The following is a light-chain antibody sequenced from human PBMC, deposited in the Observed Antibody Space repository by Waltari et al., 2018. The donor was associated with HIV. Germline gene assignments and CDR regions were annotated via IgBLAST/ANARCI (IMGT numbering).Light chain of an antibody. V-gene: IGKV1-6*01. J-gene: IGKJ1*01. CDR3: LQDNNYPWT. CDR2: AAS. Sequence: AIQMTQSPSSLSASVGDRVTITCRASQDIRYALGWYQQKPGKAPKLLIYAASKLQAGVPSRVSGSGSCTDFTLTIGSLQPEDFATYYCLQDNNYPWTFGQGTNVEIK. CDR1: QDIRYA.